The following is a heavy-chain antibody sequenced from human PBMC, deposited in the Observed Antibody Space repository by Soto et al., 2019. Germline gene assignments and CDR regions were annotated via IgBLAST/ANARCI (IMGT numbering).Heavy chain of an antibody. J-gene: IGHJ4*02. V-gene: IGHV4-39*01. Sequence: SETLSLTCTVSGGSISSSSYYWGWIRQPPGKGLEWIGSIYYSGSTYYNPSRKSRVTRSVDRSKNQFSLTRSSVTAADTAFYYCAKNLPRTGRFDYWGQGTSVTVS. CDR3: AKNLPRTGRFDY. CDR2: IYYSGST. CDR1: GGSISSSSYY.